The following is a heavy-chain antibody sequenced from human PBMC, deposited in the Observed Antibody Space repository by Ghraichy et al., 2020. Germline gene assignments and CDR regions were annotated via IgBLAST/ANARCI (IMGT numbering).Heavy chain of an antibody. CDR3: ARSVVYAAYYYYYGMDV. D-gene: IGHD2-8*02. CDR2: ISSSSSYI. J-gene: IGHJ6*02. CDR1: GFTFSSYS. V-gene: IGHV3-21*01. Sequence: GGSLRLSCAASGFTFSSYSMNWVRQAPGKGLEWVSSISSSSSYIYYADSVKGRFTISRDNAKNSLYLQMNSLRAEDTAVYYCARSVVYAAYYYYYGMDVWGQGTTGTVSS.